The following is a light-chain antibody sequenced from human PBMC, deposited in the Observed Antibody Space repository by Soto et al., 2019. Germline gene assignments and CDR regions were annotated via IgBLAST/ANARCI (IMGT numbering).Light chain of an antibody. J-gene: IGKJ1*01. CDR3: QQYNSFPWT. CDR1: QNIYSW. V-gene: IGKV1-5*03. Sequence: DIPMTQSPSTLSASVGDRVTITCRASQNIYSWLAWNQQKPGKAPKLLLYKASSLESGVPSRFSASGSVTEFTLTISSLQPDDFATYYCQQYNSFPWTFGQGTKVEIK. CDR2: KAS.